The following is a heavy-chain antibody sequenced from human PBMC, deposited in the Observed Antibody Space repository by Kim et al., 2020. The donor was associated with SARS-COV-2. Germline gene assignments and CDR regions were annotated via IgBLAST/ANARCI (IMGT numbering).Heavy chain of an antibody. Sequence: GGSLRLSCAASGFTFSSYAMSWVRQAPGKGLEWVSAISGSGGSTYYADSVKGRFTISRDNSKNTLYLQMNSLRAEDTAVYYCAAPFLLFGDPTYNWFDPWGQGTLVTVSS. CDR2: ISGSGGST. CDR1: GFTFSSYA. D-gene: IGHD3-10*02. J-gene: IGHJ5*02. CDR3: AAPFLLFGDPTYNWFDP. V-gene: IGHV3-23*01.